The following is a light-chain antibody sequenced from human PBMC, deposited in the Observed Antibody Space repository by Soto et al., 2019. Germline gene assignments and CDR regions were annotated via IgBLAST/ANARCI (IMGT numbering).Light chain of an antibody. CDR3: QQYDNSAPLS. Sequence: EIVLTQSPATLSLSPGDRATLSCGASQSVRSSYVAWYQQKAGLAPRLLIYDGSSRASGIPDMFSGSGSGTDFTLTIGRLEPEDFAVYYCQQYDNSAPLSFGGGTKVEMK. J-gene: IGKJ4*01. CDR1: QSVRSSY. CDR2: DGS. V-gene: IGKV3D-20*01.